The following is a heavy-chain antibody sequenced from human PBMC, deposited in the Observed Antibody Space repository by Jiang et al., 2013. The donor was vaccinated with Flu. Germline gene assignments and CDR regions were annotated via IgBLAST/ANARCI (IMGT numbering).Heavy chain of an antibody. D-gene: IGHD1-7*01. CDR1: GDSISSSTSY. J-gene: IGHJ4*02. V-gene: IGHV4-39*01. CDR2: IYSGIA. Sequence: GSGLVKPSETLSLICTVSGDSISSSTSYWGWIRQPPGKGLEWIGSIYSGIASYNPSLQSRLTISMDTSKNQFSLRLTSVTAADTAIYYCAKYQVGTMLEYWGQGTLGHRLL. CDR3: AKYQVGTMLEY.